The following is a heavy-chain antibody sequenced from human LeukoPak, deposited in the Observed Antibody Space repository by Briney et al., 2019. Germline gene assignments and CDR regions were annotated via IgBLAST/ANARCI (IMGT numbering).Heavy chain of an antibody. CDR2: ISYDGSNK. D-gene: IGHD5-18*01. V-gene: IGHV3-30*04. CDR1: GFTFSSYA. Sequence: GGSLRLSCAASGFTFSSYAMHWVRQAPGKGLEGVAVISYDGSNKYYADSVKGRFTISRDNSKNTLYLQMNSLGAEDTAVYYCASVWNSYGHDYWGQGTLVTVSS. J-gene: IGHJ4*02. CDR3: ASVWNSYGHDY.